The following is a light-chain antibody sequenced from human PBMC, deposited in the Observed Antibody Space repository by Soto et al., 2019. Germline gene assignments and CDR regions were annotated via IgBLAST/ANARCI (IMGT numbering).Light chain of an antibody. V-gene: IGKV1-39*01. CDR2: GAK. CDR3: QQCHATPLT. Sequence: DVQMTQSPSSLSASVGDRVTITCRASHDISNYVAWLQQKPGQAPNLLIFGAKTLQSGVPSRFSGSGYGTDFTLTSTTLQPEDVGMYYCQQCHATPLTFGQGTRLEIK. J-gene: IGKJ5*01. CDR1: HDISNY.